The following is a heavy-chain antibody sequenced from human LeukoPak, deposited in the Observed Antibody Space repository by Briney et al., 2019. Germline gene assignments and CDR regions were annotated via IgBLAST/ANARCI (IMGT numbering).Heavy chain of an antibody. J-gene: IGHJ4*02. CDR1: GFTFDDYA. CDR2: ISGDGGST. Sequence: GGSLRHSCAASGFTFDDYAMHWVRQAPGKGLEWVSLISGDGGSTYYADSVKGRFTISRDNSKNSLYLQMNSLRTEDTALYYCAKVYCSSTSCYMGEGYFDYWGQGTLVTVSS. V-gene: IGHV3-43*02. D-gene: IGHD2-2*02. CDR3: AKVYCSSTSCYMGEGYFDY.